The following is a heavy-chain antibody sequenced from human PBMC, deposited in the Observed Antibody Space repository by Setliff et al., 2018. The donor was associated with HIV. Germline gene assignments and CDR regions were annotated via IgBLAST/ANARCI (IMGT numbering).Heavy chain of an antibody. J-gene: IGHJ6*03. CDR1: GGSITGHY. D-gene: IGHD6-13*01. Sequence: SETLSLTCTVSGGSITGHYWSWIRQPPRKGLEWIGYIHYSGSSNYNPSLKSRVSISLDTSKKQVSLKLNSVTAADTAVYYCARHKDPPGSRWIFYYYYMDLWGGGTTVTVSS. V-gene: IGHV4-59*11. CDR3: ARHKDPPGSRWIFYYYYMDL. CDR2: IHYSGSS.